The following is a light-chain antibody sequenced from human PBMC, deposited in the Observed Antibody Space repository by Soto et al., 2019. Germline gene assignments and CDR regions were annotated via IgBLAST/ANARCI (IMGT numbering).Light chain of an antibody. CDR2: AAS. CDR3: QKYNSAPLT. V-gene: IGKV1-27*01. Sequence: DIQMTQSPSSLSASVGDRVTITCRASQDISNSLAWYQQKPGKVPKVLIYAASILQSGVPARFSGSGSGTAFTLTISSLQPEDVATYYCQKYNSAPLTFGGGTKMEI. CDR1: QDISNS. J-gene: IGKJ4*01.